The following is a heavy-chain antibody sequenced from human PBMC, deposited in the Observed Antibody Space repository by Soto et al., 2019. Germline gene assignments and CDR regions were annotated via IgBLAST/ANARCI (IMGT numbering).Heavy chain of an antibody. J-gene: IGHJ4*02. D-gene: IGHD6-25*01. CDR2: IHHSGGS. CDR1: GDSMSSADW. CDR3: VCNGYYSLDH. Sequence: QVQLQESGPGLVKPSGTLSLTCAVSGDSMSSADWWSWVRQPPGKGLEWIGEIHHSGGSYYHPSLRSRATISVDMSKNQFSLNLSSVTAADTAVYFCVCNGYYSLDHWGQGTLVIVSP. V-gene: IGHV4-4*02.